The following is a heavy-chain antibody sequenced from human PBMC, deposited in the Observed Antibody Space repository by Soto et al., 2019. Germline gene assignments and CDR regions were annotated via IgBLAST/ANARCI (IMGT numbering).Heavy chain of an antibody. V-gene: IGHV3-23*01. Sequence: EVQLLESGGGLVQPGGSLRLSCAASGFIFSTYAMSWVRQAPGKGLEWVSAISGSGDRTYYADSARGRFTISRDNSKNTLYLQLSSLRAEDTAIYYCTKEKYSNGFFDYWGQGTLVTVSS. D-gene: IGHD6-25*01. CDR1: GFIFSTYA. CDR3: TKEKYSNGFFDY. CDR2: ISGSGDRT. J-gene: IGHJ4*02.